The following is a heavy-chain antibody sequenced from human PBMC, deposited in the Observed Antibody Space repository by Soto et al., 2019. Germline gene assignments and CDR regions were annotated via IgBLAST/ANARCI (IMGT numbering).Heavy chain of an antibody. Sequence: GGSLRLSCAASGFTVSNDYMSWVRQAPGKGLEWVSVIYATGTTYHADSVKGRFTISRDNAKNTLYLQMNSLRAEDTAVYYCVRTSLVVAAATREDYWGQGTLVTVSS. CDR2: IYATGTT. V-gene: IGHV3-66*01. D-gene: IGHD2-15*01. CDR3: VRTSLVVAAATREDY. CDR1: GFTVSNDY. J-gene: IGHJ4*02.